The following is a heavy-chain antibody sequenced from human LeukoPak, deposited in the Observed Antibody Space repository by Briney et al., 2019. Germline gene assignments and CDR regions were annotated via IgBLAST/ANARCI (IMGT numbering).Heavy chain of an antibody. CDR1: GFTFSSYA. J-gene: IGHJ4*02. V-gene: IGHV3-23*01. CDR3: ANMIITHSDY. Sequence: GGSLRLSCAASGFTFSSYAMSWVRQAPGKGLEWVSAISGSGGSTYHADSVKGRFTISRDNAKNTLYLQMNSLRAEDTAVYYWANMIITHSDYWGQGTLVTVSS. D-gene: IGHD3-16*01. CDR2: ISGSGGST.